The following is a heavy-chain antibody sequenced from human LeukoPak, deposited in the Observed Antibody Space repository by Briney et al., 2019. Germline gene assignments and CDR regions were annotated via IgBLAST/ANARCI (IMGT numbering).Heavy chain of an antibody. CDR3: ARIARIATRPHYYFDY. CDR2: ISTSGKTI. Sequence: GGSLRLSCAASGLTFSDYYMSWIRQAPGXXLEWVSSISTSGKTIYYADSVKGRFTISRDNAKNSLYLQMNSLRAEDTAVYYCARIARIATRPHYYFDYWGQGTLVTVSS. V-gene: IGHV3-11*01. D-gene: IGHD6-6*01. CDR1: GLTFSDYY. J-gene: IGHJ4*02.